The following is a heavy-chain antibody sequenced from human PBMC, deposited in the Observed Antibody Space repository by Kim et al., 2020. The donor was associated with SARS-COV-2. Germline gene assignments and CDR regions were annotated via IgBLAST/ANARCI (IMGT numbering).Heavy chain of an antibody. CDR1: GGSFSGYY. CDR2: INHSGST. CDR3: ARLVIRNRSRYCSSTSCYTYYYGMDV. J-gene: IGHJ6*02. Sequence: SETLSLTCAVYGGSFSGYYWSWIRQPPGKGLEWIGEINHSGSTNYNPSLKSRVTISVDTSKNQFSLKLSSVTAADTAVYYCARLVIRNRSRYCSSTSCYTYYYGMDVWGQGTTVTVSS. D-gene: IGHD2-2*02. V-gene: IGHV4-34*01.